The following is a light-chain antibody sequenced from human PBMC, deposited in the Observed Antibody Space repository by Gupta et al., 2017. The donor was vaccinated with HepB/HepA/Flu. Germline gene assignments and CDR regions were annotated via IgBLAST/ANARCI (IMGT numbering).Light chain of an antibody. Sequence: EIVLTQSPGTLSLSPGERATLSCRASQSVSSSYLAWYQQKPGQAPRLLIYGASSRATGIPDRFSGSGYGTEFTLTISRREPEDFAVYYCQHEGSSPMTFGQGTKVEIK. V-gene: IGKV3-20*01. CDR3: QHEGSSPMT. J-gene: IGKJ1*01. CDR2: GAS. CDR1: QSVSSSY.